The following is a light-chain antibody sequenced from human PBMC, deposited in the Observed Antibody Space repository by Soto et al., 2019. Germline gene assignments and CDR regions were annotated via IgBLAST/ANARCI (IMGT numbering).Light chain of an antibody. CDR1: SSDVGGYKF. V-gene: IGLV2-14*01. CDR2: EVN. CDR3: SSYTSISTVV. Sequence: QSVLTQPASVSGSPGQSITISCTGTSSDVGGYKFVSWYQQHPGKAPKLMIYEVNNRPSGVSNRFSGSKSGNTASLTISGLQAEDEADYYCSSYTSISTVVFGGGTQLTVL. J-gene: IGLJ2*01.